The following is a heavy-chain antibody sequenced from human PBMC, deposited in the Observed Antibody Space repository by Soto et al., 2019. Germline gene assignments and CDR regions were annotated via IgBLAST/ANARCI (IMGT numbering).Heavy chain of an antibody. V-gene: IGHV3-9*01. CDR1: GFTCYDYA. D-gene: IGHD5-18*01. J-gene: IGHJ6*02. CDR3: AKDYGYAYGFYYGMDV. CDR2: INWKSGSI. Sequence: GGSLRLSCAASGFTCYDYAMHWVRQAPGKGLGWVSGINWKSGSIGYADSVKGRFTISRDNGKNSLYLQMTSLRPEDTALYYCAKDYGYAYGFYYGMDVWGQGTTVT.